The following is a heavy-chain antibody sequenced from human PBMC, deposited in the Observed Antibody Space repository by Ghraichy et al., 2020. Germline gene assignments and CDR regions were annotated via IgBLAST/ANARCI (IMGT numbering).Heavy chain of an antibody. D-gene: IGHD3-3*01. Sequence: SETLSLTCTVSGGSVSSDYYSWTWIRQSPGKGLEWIGYIFYSGSTNYSPSLKSRVTISIDTSKNQFSLSLSSVTAADTAIYYCARDLWDKSNHFGVRSARAFDIWGQGTVVTVSS. CDR2: IFYSGST. CDR1: GGSVSSDYYS. V-gene: IGHV4-61*01. CDR3: ARDLWDKSNHFGVRSARAFDI. J-gene: IGHJ3*02.